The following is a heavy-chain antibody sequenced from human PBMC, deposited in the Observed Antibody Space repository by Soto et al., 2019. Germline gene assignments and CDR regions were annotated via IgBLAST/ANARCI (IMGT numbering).Heavy chain of an antibody. J-gene: IGHJ3*02. CDR1: GYTFTGYD. D-gene: IGHD3-22*01. V-gene: IGHV1-2*04. CDR3: ARVGGVVVNHDAFDI. Sequence: ASVKVSCKASGYTFTGYDMHWVRQAPGQGLEWMGWINPNSGGTNYAQKFQGWVTMTRDTSISTAYMELSRLRSDDTAVYYCARVGGVVVNHDAFDIWGQGTMVTVSS. CDR2: INPNSGGT.